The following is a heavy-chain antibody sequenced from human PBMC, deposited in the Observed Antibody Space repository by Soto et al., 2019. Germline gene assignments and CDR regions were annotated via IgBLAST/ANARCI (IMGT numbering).Heavy chain of an antibody. CDR3: ARAVKQWLVGGDYYYYYMDV. J-gene: IGHJ6*03. CDR2: ISSSATII. CDR1: GFTLSDYY. V-gene: IGHV3-11*01. D-gene: IGHD6-19*01. Sequence: QVQLVESGGGLVKPGGSLRLSCEASGFTLSDYYMTWIRQAPGKGLEWISYISSSATIIYYADSVKGRFTISRDNAKHSPYLQMNSLRADDTAVYYCARAVKQWLVGGDYYYYYMDVWGKGTTVTVSS.